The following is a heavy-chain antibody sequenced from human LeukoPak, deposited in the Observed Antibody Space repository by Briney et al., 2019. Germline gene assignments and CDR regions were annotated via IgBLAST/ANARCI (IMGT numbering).Heavy chain of an antibody. CDR2: ISWKSDSV. Sequence: GGSLRLSCVASGFTFDDYAMHWVRQAPGKGLEWVSGISWKSDSVDYADSVKGRFTISRDNAKNSLYLQMDSLRADDTALYYCAKDWSYGGNSWKYFGSWGRGVLVTVSS. J-gene: IGHJ4*02. CDR3: AKDWSYGGNSWKYFGS. CDR1: GFTFDDYA. V-gene: IGHV3-9*01. D-gene: IGHD4-23*01.